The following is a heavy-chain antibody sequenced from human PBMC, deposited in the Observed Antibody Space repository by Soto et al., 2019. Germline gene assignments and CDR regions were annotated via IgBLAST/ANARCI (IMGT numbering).Heavy chain of an antibody. J-gene: IGHJ4*02. CDR1: GGSISGNSYY. CDR3: ARVKDPRGDGHNFGY. V-gene: IGHV4-39*01. CDR2: LYYDRHT. Sequence: QVQLQESGPGVVKPSETLSLTCTVSGGSISGNSYYWAWIRQPPGKGLEWIGSLYYDRHTHYNPSLESRVPRSVDTSKNQLSLRLSSVSAADTAVYYCARVKDPRGDGHNFGYWGQGSLVSVSS.